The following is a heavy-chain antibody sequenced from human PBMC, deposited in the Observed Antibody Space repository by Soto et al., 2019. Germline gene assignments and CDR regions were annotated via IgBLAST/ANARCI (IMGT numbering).Heavy chain of an antibody. D-gene: IGHD2-15*01. V-gene: IGHV4-61*01. J-gene: IGHJ5*02. CDR3: ARDGGHERCLDS. CDR2: VYYSGST. CDR1: GPTVSTSTYF. Sequence: SYRLRQTCTAAGPTVSTSTYFRRWIRQPPGKGLEWIGYVYYSGSTNYNPTLKSRLTMSVDTSKNQFSLKLSSVTAADTSVYYCARDGGHERCLDSWGPATLVTVS.